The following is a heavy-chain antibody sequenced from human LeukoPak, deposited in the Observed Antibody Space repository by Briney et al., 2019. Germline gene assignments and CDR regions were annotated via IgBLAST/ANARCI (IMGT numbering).Heavy chain of an antibody. D-gene: IGHD5-12*01. CDR2: MYYSGSA. CDR3: ASATTYSIDD. CDR1: GGSVSSSFYS. Sequence: PSETLPLTCNVSGGSVSSSFYSWGWIRQPPGKGLEWIGSMYYSGSAHYNLSLKSRVTMSVDTSKNQSSLKLSSVTAADTAIYFCASATTYSIDDWGQGTLVTVSS. V-gene: IGHV4-39*01. J-gene: IGHJ4*01.